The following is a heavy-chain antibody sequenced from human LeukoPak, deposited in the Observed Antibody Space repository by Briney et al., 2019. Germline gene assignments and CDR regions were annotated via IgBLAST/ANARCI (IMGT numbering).Heavy chain of an antibody. CDR3: ARRREVRYYYDSSGAYYFDY. Sequence: ASVKVSCKASGYTFTSYGISWVRQAPGQGLEWMGWISAYNGNTDYAQKLQGRVTMTTDTSTSTAYMELRSLRSDDTAVYYCARRREVRYYYDSSGAYYFDYWGQGTLVTVSS. CDR1: GYTFTSYG. D-gene: IGHD3-22*01. CDR2: ISAYNGNT. V-gene: IGHV1-18*01. J-gene: IGHJ4*02.